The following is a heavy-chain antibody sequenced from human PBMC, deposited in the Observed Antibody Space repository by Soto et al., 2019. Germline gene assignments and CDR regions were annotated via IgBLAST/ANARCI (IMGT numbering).Heavy chain of an antibody. CDR3: AKDGAYSSGWYYFDY. CDR1: GFTFSSYA. Sequence: HGGSLRLSCAASGFTFSSYAMSWVRQAPGKGLEWVSAISGSGGSTYYADSVKGRFTISRDNSKNTLYLQMNSLRAEATAVYYCAKDGAYSSGWYYFDYWGQGTLVTVSS. D-gene: IGHD6-19*01. CDR2: ISGSGGST. V-gene: IGHV3-23*01. J-gene: IGHJ4*02.